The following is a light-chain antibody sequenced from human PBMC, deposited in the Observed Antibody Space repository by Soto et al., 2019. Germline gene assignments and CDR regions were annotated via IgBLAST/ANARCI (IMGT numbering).Light chain of an antibody. V-gene: IGKV1-9*01. CDR3: QQLNTYSRT. Sequence: ILLTQSPSSVSASVGDRVAITCRASKGISSYLAWYQQKPGTAPKLLIYAASTLQTGVPSRFSGSGSGTDLTLTIRSLQPEDFATYYCQQLNTYSRTFGQGTKLEIK. CDR2: AAS. J-gene: IGKJ1*01. CDR1: KGISSY.